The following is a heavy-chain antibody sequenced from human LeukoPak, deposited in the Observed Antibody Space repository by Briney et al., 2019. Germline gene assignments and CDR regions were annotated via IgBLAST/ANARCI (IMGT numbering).Heavy chain of an antibody. CDR3: ARGAKIGTYYDFWSSQYYFDY. V-gene: IGHV4-4*02. CDR2: IYHSGST. Sequence: SETLSLTCAVSGGSISSSNWWSWVRQPPGKGLEWIGEIYHSGSTNYNPSLKSRVTISVDKSKNQFSLKLSSVTAADTAVYYCARGAKIGTYYDFWSSQYYFDYWGQGTLVTVSS. D-gene: IGHD3-3*01. J-gene: IGHJ4*02. CDR1: GGSISSSNW.